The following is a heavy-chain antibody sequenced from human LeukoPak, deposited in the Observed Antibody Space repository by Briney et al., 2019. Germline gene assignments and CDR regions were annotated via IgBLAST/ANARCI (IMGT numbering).Heavy chain of an antibody. D-gene: IGHD3-16*02. CDR3: ARISSVWMKDYYYYLDV. CDR2: LYYSGST. CDR1: GGSISSSSYY. J-gene: IGHJ6*03. Sequence: SETLSLTCTVSGGSISSSSYYWGWIRQPPGKGLEWIGSLYYSGSTYNNPSLQSRVTISIDTSKSQFSLKLTSVTAADTAVYYCARISSVWMKDYYYYLDVWGKGTTVAVSS. V-gene: IGHV4-39*07.